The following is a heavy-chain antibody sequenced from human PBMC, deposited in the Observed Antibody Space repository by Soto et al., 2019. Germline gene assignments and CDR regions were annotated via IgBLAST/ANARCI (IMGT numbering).Heavy chain of an antibody. J-gene: IGHJ4*02. Sequence: RVSWATSLFTVSINYLTWVRQSPGKGLKWVSVLYPDGRAYYADSVKGRFTISTDNSKNSVYLQMNTLRAEDTAVYYCARGLGREYHDNTGYFHLDYWGQGTLVTVSS. CDR3: ARGLGREYHDNTGYFHLDY. D-gene: IGHD3-22*01. CDR2: LYPDGRA. V-gene: IGHV3-53*01. CDR1: LFTVSINY.